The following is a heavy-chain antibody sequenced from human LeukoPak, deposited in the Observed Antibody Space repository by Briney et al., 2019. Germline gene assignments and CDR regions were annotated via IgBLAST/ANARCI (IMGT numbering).Heavy chain of an antibody. CDR1: GFTFSNYT. CDR3: VKTHYSEINYFDY. V-gene: IGHV3-64D*09. J-gene: IGHJ4*02. D-gene: IGHD3-10*01. CDR2: ISSNGGST. Sequence: GGSLRLSCSASGFTFSNYTMHWVRQTPGKGLEYASAISSNGGSTYYADSMKGRFTISRDNSKNTLYLQMSSLRAEDTALYYCVKTHYSEINYFDYWGQGTPVTVSS.